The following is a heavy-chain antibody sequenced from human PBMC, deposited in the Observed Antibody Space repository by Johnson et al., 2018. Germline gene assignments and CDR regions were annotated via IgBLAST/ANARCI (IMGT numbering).Heavy chain of an antibody. V-gene: IGHV1-69*12. D-gene: IGHD3-10*01. J-gene: IGHJ6*02. CDR2: IIPIFGTA. Sequence: QVQLVQSGAEVKKPGSSXKVSCKASGGTFSSYAISWVRQAPGQGLEWMGGIIPIFGTANYAQKFQGRVTITADESTSTDYMELSSLRSEDTAVYYCARDKGIHSGSYYNSPGYYYYGMDVWGQGTTVTVSS. CDR3: ARDKGIHSGSYYNSPGYYYYGMDV. CDR1: GGTFSSYA.